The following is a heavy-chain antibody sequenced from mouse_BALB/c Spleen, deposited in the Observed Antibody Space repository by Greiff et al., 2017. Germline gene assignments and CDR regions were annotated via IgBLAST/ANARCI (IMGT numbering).Heavy chain of an antibody. D-gene: IGHD1-1*01. CDR1: GFTFSSYT. J-gene: IGHJ1*01. CDR3: ARRDYSNWYFDV. V-gene: IGHV5-12-2*01. CDR2: ISNGGGST. Sequence: DVKLVESGGGLVQPGGSLKLSCAASGFTFSSYTMSWVRQTPEKRLEWVAYISNGGGSTYYPDTVKGRFTISRDNAKNTLYLQMSSLKSEDTAMYYCARRDYSNWYFDVWGAGTTVTVSS.